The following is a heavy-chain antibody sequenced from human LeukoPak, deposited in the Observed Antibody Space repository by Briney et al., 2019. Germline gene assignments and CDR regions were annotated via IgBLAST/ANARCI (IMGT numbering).Heavy chain of an antibody. CDR2: IYSGGTT. CDR3: ARVDTVMAYYFDL. Sequence: GGSLRLSCAASGFTVSTNCMTWVRQAPRKWLEWVSTIYSGGTTYYADSVMGRFTISRHNSRNTLYLQMNSLRAEDTAVYYCARVDTVMAYYFDLWGQGTLVTVSS. J-gene: IGHJ4*02. CDR1: GFTVSTNC. V-gene: IGHV3-53*04. D-gene: IGHD5-18*01.